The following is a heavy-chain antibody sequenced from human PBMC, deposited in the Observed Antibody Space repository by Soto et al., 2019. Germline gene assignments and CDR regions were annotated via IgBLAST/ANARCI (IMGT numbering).Heavy chain of an antibody. J-gene: IGHJ4*02. Sequence: EVQLVESGGGLVQPGGSLRLSCAASGFTFSSYWMSWVRQAPGKGLEWVAYIKQDGSEKYYVDSVKGRFTISRDNAKNSLYLQMNSLRAEDTAVYYCARVKQLVHLYYFDYWGQGTLVTVSS. CDR3: ARVKQLVHLYYFDY. CDR1: GFTFSSYW. D-gene: IGHD6-6*01. V-gene: IGHV3-7*05. CDR2: IKQDGSEK.